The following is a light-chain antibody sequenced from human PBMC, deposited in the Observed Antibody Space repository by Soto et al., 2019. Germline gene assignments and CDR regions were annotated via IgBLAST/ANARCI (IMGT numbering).Light chain of an antibody. CDR2: AAS. J-gene: IGKJ2*01. Sequence: DIPMTQSPSSLSASVGARVTITCRASQSISSYLNWYQQKPGKAPKLLIYAASSLQSGVPSRFSGSGSGTDFTLTISSLQPEDFATYYCQQSYSTPQYTFGQGTKLEIK. CDR3: QQSYSTPQYT. V-gene: IGKV1-39*01. CDR1: QSISSY.